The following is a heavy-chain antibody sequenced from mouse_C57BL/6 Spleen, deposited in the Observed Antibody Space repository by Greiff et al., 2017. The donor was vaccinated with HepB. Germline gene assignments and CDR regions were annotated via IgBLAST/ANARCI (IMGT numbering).Heavy chain of an antibody. Sequence: QVQLQQPGAELVRPGSSVKLSCKASGYTFTSYWMHWVKQSPIQGLEWIGNIDPSDSETHYNQKFKDKATLTVDKSSSTAYMQLRSLTSEDSAVYYCARESNDLWFAYWGQGTLVTVSA. CDR1: GYTFTSYW. CDR3: ARESNDLWFAY. J-gene: IGHJ3*01. CDR2: IDPSDSET. D-gene: IGHD2-12*01. V-gene: IGHV1-52*01.